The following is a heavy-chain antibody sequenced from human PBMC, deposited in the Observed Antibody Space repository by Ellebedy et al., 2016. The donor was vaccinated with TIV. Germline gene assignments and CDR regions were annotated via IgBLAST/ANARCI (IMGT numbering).Heavy chain of an antibody. V-gene: IGHV1-2*04. D-gene: IGHD3-10*01. CDR3: ARGYYASGSYPASDI. J-gene: IGHJ3*02. CDR2: INPNSGGT. Sequence: AASVKVSCKASGYTFTAYYMHWVRQAPGQGLEWMGWINPNSGGTNYAQKFQGWVTMTRDTSISTAYMELSRLSSDDTAVYYCARGYYASGSYPASDIWGQGTMVTVSS. CDR1: GYTFTAYY.